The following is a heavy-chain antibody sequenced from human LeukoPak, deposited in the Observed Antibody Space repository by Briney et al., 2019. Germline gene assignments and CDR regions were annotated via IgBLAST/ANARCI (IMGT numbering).Heavy chain of an antibody. CDR1: GASITSSSSSSSYY. V-gene: IGHV4-39*01. CDR2: IEYSGST. J-gene: IGHJ4*02. Sequence: SETLSLTCTVSGASITSSSSSSSYYWGWIRQSPGKGLEWIGSIEYSGSTYYNPSLRSRVTISVDTSKNQFSLKLSPVTAADTAVFYCARHQLIDWSPAVDYWGQGTLVTVSS. CDR3: ARHQLIDWSPAVDY. D-gene: IGHD3-9*01.